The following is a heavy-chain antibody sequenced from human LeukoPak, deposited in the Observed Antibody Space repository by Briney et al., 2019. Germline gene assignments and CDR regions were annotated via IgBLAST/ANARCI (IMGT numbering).Heavy chain of an antibody. Sequence: TGGSLRLSCAAPGFALSSYGMYWVSQTPDKGREWVAYSRRDGTYVNYADSVKGRFIISRDNSKNTLGLQMNSLRVEDTALYYCASGGPTRGTLASWGQGTLVPVSS. D-gene: IGHD1-26*01. V-gene: IGHV3-30*02. CDR1: GFALSSYG. J-gene: IGHJ4*02. CDR3: ASGGPTRGTLAS. CDR2: SRRDGTYV.